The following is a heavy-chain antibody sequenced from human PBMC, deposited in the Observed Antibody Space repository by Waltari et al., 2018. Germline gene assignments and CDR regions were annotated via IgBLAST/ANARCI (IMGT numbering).Heavy chain of an antibody. Sequence: EVQLVQSGAEVKKPGATVKISCKASGYTFTDYYLHWVQQAPGKGLEWMGRVDPEDGETIYAEKFQGRVTITADTSTDTAYMELSRLRSEDTAVYYCAYSRGYYTPRSFDYWGQGTLVTGSS. V-gene: IGHV1-69-2*01. CDR1: GYTFTDYY. CDR3: AYSRGYYTPRSFDY. CDR2: VDPEDGET. D-gene: IGHD3-3*01. J-gene: IGHJ4*02.